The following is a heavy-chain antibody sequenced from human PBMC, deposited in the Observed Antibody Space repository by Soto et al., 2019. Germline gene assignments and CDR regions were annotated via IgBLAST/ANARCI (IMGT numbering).Heavy chain of an antibody. D-gene: IGHD3-10*01. Sequence: QVQLQESGPGLVKPSQTLSLTCSVSGDSISRGGFFWSWIRQHPGEGLEWIGYIYYSGSTYYNPSLKSRVNISVDTSKTHFSLTLGSVTAPDTAVYYCARGAMLRGPGYYYALDVWGQGTTVTVSS. J-gene: IGHJ6*02. CDR3: ARGAMLRGPGYYYALDV. CDR2: IYYSGST. V-gene: IGHV4-31*03. CDR1: GDSISRGGFF.